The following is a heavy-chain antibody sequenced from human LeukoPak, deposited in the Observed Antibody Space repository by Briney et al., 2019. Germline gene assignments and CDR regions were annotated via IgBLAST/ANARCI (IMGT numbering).Heavy chain of an antibody. CDR1: GFTFSNYD. D-gene: IGHD6-19*01. CDR2: IKSKTDGGTT. J-gene: IGHJ4*02. CDR3: TTVTGQWLVQTY. V-gene: IGHV3-15*01. Sequence: GGTLRLSCAASGFTFSNYDITWVRQAPGKGLEWVGRIKSKTDGGTTDYAAPVKGRFTISKDDSKNTLYLQMNSLKTEDTAVYYCTTVTGQWLVQTYWGQGTLVTVSS.